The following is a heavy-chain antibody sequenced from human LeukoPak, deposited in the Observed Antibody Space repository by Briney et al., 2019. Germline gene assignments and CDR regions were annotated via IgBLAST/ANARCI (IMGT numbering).Heavy chain of an antibody. D-gene: IGHD2-2*02. J-gene: IGHJ3*02. CDR2: INPNNGGT. V-gene: IGHV1-2*02. CDR1: GYTFTGYY. CDR3: ATGAPDTIRPVFDI. Sequence: GASVKVSCKASGYTFTGYYMHWVRQAPGQGLEWMGWINPNNGGTNYAQKFQGRVTMTRDTSISTAYMELSSLRSEDTAVYYCATGAPDTIRPVFDIWGQGTMVTVSS.